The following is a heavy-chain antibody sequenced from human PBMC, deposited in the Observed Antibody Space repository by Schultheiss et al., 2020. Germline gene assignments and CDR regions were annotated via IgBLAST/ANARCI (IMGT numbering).Heavy chain of an antibody. V-gene: IGHV1-2*02. J-gene: IGHJ5*02. CDR3: ARHLFQQYDSSGYYLSP. Sequence: ASVKVSCKASGYTFTGYYMHWVRQAPGQGLEWMGWINPNSGGTNYAQKFQGRVTMTRDTSISTAYMELSRLRSDDTAVYYCARHLFQQYDSSGYYLSPWGQGTLVTVSS. CDR2: INPNSGGT. D-gene: IGHD3-22*01. CDR1: GYTFTGYY.